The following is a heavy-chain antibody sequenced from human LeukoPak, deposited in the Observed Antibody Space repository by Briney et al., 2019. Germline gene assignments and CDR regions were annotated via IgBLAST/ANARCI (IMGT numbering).Heavy chain of an antibody. CDR3: AKEPKTYYDFWSGYRGGY. J-gene: IGHJ4*02. Sequence: PGGSLRLSCAASGFTFSSYAMSWVRQAPGKGLEWVSAISGSGGSTYYADSVKGRFTISRDNSKNTLHLQMNSLRAEDTAVYYCAKEPKTYYDFWSGYRGGYWGQGTLVTVSS. CDR2: ISGSGGST. V-gene: IGHV3-23*01. CDR1: GFTFSSYA. D-gene: IGHD3-3*01.